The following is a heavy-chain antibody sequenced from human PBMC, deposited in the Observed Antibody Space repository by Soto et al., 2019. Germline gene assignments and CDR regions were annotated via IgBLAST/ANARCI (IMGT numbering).Heavy chain of an antibody. CDR1: GGTFSSYA. V-gene: IGHV1-69*13. CDR2: IIPIFGTA. CDR3: ASWLKGPDIGNYYYGMDV. Sequence: GASVKVSCKASGGTFSSYAISWVRQAPGQGLEWMGGIIPIFGTANYAQKFQGRVTITADESTSTAHMELSSLRSEDTAVYYCASWLKGPDIGNYYYGMDVWGQGTTVTAP. D-gene: IGHD2-15*01. J-gene: IGHJ6*02.